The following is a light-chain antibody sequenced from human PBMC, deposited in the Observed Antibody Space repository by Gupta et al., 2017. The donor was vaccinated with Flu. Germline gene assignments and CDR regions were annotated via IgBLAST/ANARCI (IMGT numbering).Light chain of an antibody. J-gene: IGKJ1*01. Sequence: PSSLSASVGDRVTITCRARQRISRYLNWNQQKPGEAPKRLIYAASSLQSGVPSRFSGSGSGTDFTLTISRLQPEDCATYYCQQSYSSGTFGQGTKVEIK. CDR1: QRISRY. CDR3: QQSYSSGT. V-gene: IGKV1-39*01. CDR2: AAS.